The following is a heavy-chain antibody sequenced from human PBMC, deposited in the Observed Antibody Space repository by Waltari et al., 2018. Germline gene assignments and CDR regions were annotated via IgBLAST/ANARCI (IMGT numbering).Heavy chain of an antibody. CDR1: SAPVPEPH. V-gene: IGHV1-2*02. D-gene: IGHD2-21*02. CDR3: AREYCGGDCRLFDY. CDR2: VNPNGGGT. J-gene: IGHJ4*02. Sequence: LVQSGAAVMEPGASVQVSCQASSAPVPEPHIHWVRQAPGQGLEWMGWVNPNGGGTKYEQRFAGRIILTWDTSISTAYMAFSGLTSADTAVYFCAREYCGGDCRLFDYWGQGTLVTVSS.